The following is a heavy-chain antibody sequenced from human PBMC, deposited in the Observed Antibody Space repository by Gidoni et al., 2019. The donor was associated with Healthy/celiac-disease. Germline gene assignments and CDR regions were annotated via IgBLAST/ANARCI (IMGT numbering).Heavy chain of an antibody. V-gene: IGHV1-2*04. Sequence: QVQLVQSGSEVKTPGASVKVSCQASGYPFTGYYIHWVRQAPGQGLEWIGCINPSSGGTNYEQKFQGWVRLTRDTYISTAYMELRMRRSDDTDVYVCARENTISYGMDVWGQGTMVTVSS. CDR1: GYPFTGYY. D-gene: IGHD3-3*01. CDR2: INPSSGGT. J-gene: IGHJ6*02. CDR3: ARENTISYGMDV.